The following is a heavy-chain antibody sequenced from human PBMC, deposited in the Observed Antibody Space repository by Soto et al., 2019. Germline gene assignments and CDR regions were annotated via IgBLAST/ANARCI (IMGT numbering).Heavy chain of an antibody. CDR3: ARATPTVVTHTYDY. D-gene: IGHD4-17*01. J-gene: IGHJ4*02. CDR1: GGSISSGSYY. Sequence: QVQLQESGPGLVKPSQTLSLTCTVSGGSISSGSYYWSWIRQHPGKGLEWSGYLYYSGSTYYNPSPESRVTISVASSKNQCSLKLSSVTAADTAVYYCARATPTVVTHTYDYWGQGTLVTVSS. CDR2: LYYSGST. V-gene: IGHV4-31*03.